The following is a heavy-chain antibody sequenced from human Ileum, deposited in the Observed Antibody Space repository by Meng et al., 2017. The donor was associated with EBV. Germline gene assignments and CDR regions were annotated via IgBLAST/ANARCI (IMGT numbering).Heavy chain of an antibody. CDR1: GGSVTSGTYY. CDR2: VHHTGAT. Sequence: QAPVQESGPGLCKPSDTLSLTCTGSGGSVTSGTYYWSWLRQPPGSRLEFIGYVHHTGATNYNPSLVRRATVSVDTSKSQFSLHLTSVTAADTAVYYCARGYSYSYYFYFDYWGQGILVTVSS. D-gene: IGHD1-26*01. CDR3: ARGYSYSYYFYFDY. J-gene: IGHJ4*02. V-gene: IGHV4-61*01.